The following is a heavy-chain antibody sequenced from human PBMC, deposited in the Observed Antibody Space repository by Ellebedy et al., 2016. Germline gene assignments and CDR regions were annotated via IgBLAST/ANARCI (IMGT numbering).Heavy chain of an antibody. Sequence: SETLSLXCTVSGGSISSSSFYWGWIRQPPGKGLEWIGSMSYSGSSYYNPSLKSRVTISVDTSKNQFFLNVTSVTAADTAVYYCAREMGGYSFFHPWGQGTLVTVSS. CDR1: GGSISSSSFY. CDR2: MSYSGSS. D-gene: IGHD6-13*01. CDR3: AREMGGYSFFHP. J-gene: IGHJ1*01. V-gene: IGHV4-39*07.